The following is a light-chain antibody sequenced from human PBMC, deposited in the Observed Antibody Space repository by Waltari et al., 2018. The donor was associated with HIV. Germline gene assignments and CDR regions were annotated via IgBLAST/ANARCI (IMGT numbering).Light chain of an antibody. CDR3: GAYAGGSTHVV. CDR2: EGD. CDR1: SSDVGSYNF. V-gene: IGLV2-23*01. Sequence: QSALTQPASVSGSPGQSITISCTGTSSDVGSYNFGSWYQQHPGNAPKLLIYEGDKRPPGVFYRFSGSKSGSTPPPTISVLQAQEEADYYCGAYAGGSTHVVFGGGTPLTVL. J-gene: IGLJ2*01.